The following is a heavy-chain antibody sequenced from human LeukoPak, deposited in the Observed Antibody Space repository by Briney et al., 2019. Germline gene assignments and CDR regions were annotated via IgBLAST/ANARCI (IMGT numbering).Heavy chain of an antibody. CDR1: GFTFSSYS. D-gene: IGHD5-12*01. J-gene: IGHJ3*02. V-gene: IGHV3-21*01. CDR3: AREIGGGYDSGAFDI. CDR2: ISSSSSYI. Sequence: GGSLRLSCAASGFTFSSYSMNWVRQAPGKGLEWVSSISSSSSYIYYADSVKGRFTISRDNAKNSLYLQMNSLRAEDTAVYYCAREIGGGYDSGAFDIWGQGTMVTVSS.